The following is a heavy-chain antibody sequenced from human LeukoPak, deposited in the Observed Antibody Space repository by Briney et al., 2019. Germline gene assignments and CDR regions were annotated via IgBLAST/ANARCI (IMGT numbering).Heavy chain of an antibody. Sequence: ASVKVSCKASGYTFTSYDINWVRQAPGQGLEWMGWINPNSGGTNYAQKFQGRVTMTRDTSISTAYMELSRLRSDDTAVYYCARVGGVVSGNWFDPWGQGTLVTVSS. CDR3: ARVGGVVSGNWFDP. CDR2: INPNSGGT. D-gene: IGHD3-3*01. J-gene: IGHJ5*02. V-gene: IGHV1-2*02. CDR1: GYTFTSYD.